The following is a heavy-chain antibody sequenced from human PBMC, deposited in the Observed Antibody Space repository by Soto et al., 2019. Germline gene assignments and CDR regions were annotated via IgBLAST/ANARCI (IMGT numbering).Heavy chain of an antibody. CDR2: ISDYNGNT. CDR3: ASPLPPIDS. V-gene: IGHV1-18*01. J-gene: IGHJ4*02. CDR1: GYTFTSYG. Sequence: QVQLVQSGAEVKKPGASVKVSCKASGYTFTSYGISWVRQAPGQGLEWMGWISDYNGNTKYAQKLQGRVTMTTDTSTSKPYMELRSLRSDDTAVYSCASPLPPIDSWGQGTLVTVSS.